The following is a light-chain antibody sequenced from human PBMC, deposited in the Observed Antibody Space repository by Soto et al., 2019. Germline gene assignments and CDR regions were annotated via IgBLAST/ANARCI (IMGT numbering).Light chain of an antibody. Sequence: ETVLTQSPGTLSLSPGERATLSCRASQSVRSRYLAWYQQKPGQAPRLLISGASTRAPGIPARFSGSGSGTEFTLTIGSLQSEDFAVYYCQQYGSSRTWTFGQGTKVDIK. J-gene: IGKJ1*01. V-gene: IGKV3-20*01. CDR2: GAS. CDR3: QQYGSSRTWT. CDR1: QSVRSRY.